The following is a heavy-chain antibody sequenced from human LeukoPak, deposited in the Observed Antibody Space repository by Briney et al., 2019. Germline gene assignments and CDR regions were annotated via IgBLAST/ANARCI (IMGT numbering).Heavy chain of an antibody. V-gene: IGHV4-59*01. D-gene: IGHD5-12*01. CDR3: ARRDGFFDY. J-gene: IGHJ4*02. Sequence: PSETLSLTCTVSGGSISSYCWSWIRQPPGKGLEWIGYIYYSGSTNYNPSLKSRVTISVDTSKNQFSLKLSSVTAADTAVYYCARRDGFFDYWGQGTLVTVSS. CDR2: IYYSGST. CDR1: GGSISSYC.